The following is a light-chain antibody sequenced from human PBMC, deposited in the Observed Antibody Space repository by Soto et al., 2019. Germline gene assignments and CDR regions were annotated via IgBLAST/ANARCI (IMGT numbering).Light chain of an antibody. J-gene: IGKJ1*01. CDR2: YAS. Sequence: EIVLTQSPATLSLSPGERASLSCRASQSVSSYLAWYQQKPGQAPRLLIYYASNRATGIPARFSGSGSGTEFTLTISGLQSEDFAVYYCQQYNNWPRTFGQGTKV. V-gene: IGKV3-11*01. CDR1: QSVSSY. CDR3: QQYNNWPRT.